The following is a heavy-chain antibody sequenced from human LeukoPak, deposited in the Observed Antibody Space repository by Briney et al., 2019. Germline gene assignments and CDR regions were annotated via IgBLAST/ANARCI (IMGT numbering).Heavy chain of an antibody. V-gene: IGHV3-74*01. CDR1: GFTFGNYW. Sequence: GGSLRLSCVASGFTFGNYWMHWVRQAPGKGPVCISRINNDGSTFSADPVTGRSTISSDNASNTLFLQMDNLRADDTALYYGARDYYGRIDYRGQGTLVTVSS. D-gene: IGHD3-10*01. CDR2: INNDGST. J-gene: IGHJ4*02. CDR3: ARDYYGRIDY.